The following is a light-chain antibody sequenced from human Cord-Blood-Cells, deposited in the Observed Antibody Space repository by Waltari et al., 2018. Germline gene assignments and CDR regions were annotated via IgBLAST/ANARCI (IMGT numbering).Light chain of an antibody. CDR3: CSYAGSYSRYV. CDR2: DVS. V-gene: IGLV2-11*01. J-gene: IGLJ1*01. CDR1: SSDVGGYNY. Sequence: QSALTQPRSVSGSPGQSVTISCTGTSSDVGGYNYVSWYQLHPGQAPKLMISDVSKRPAGVPDRFSGSKSGNTASLTISGLQAEDEADYYCCSYAGSYSRYVFGTGTKVTVL.